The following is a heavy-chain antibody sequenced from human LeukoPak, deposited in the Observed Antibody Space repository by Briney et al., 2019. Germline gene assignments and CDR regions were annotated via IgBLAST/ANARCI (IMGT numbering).Heavy chain of an antibody. CDR3: ARAQMPIAAAGSDY. CDR1: GFTFSSYA. CDR2: ISYDGSNK. Sequence: GRSLRLSCAASGFTFSSYAMHWARQAPGKGLEWVAVISYDGSNKYYADSVKGRFTISRDNSKNTLYLQMNSLRAEDTAVYYCARAQMPIAAAGSDYWGQGTLVTVSS. D-gene: IGHD6-13*01. V-gene: IGHV3-30-3*01. J-gene: IGHJ4*02.